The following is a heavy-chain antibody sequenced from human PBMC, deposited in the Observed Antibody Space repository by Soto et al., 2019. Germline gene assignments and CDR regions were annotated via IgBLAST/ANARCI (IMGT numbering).Heavy chain of an antibody. Sequence: PSETLSLTCTVSGGSISSYYWSWIRQPPGKGLEWIGYIYYSGSTNYNPSLKSRVTISVDTSKNQFSLKLSSVTAADTAVYYCARDVREQWLVLGASNWFDPWGQGTLVTV. D-gene: IGHD6-19*01. V-gene: IGHV4-59*01. CDR1: GGSISSYY. CDR2: IYYSGST. J-gene: IGHJ5*02. CDR3: ARDVREQWLVLGASNWFDP.